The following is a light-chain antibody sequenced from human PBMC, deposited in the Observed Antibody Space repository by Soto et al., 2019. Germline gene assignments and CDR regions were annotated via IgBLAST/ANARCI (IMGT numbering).Light chain of an antibody. CDR1: SSDVGGYKY. CDR3: SSYAGSNNFV. V-gene: IGLV2-8*01. Sequence: QSALTQPPSASGSPGQSVTISCTGTSSDVGGYKYVSWYHQHPGKAPKLMIYEVSKRPSGVPDRFSGSKSGNTASLTVSGLQAEDEADYYCSSYAGSNNFVFGTGTKLTVL. CDR2: EVS. J-gene: IGLJ1*01.